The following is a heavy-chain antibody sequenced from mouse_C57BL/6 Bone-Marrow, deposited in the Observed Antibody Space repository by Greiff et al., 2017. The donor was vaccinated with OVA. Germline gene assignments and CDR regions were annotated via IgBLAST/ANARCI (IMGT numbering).Heavy chain of an antibody. CDR3: ARPYYDYGYFEV. J-gene: IGHJ1*03. D-gene: IGHD2-10*01. CDR2: ILPSIGRT. CDR1: DSEVFPIAY. Sequence: QVQLQQSGSELRSPGSSVKLSCKDFDSEVFPIAYMSWVRQKPGHGFEWIGGILPSIGRTIYGEKFEDKATLAADTLSNTAYLELNSLTSEDSAIYYCARPYYDYGYFEVWGTGTTVTVSS. V-gene: IGHV15-2*01.